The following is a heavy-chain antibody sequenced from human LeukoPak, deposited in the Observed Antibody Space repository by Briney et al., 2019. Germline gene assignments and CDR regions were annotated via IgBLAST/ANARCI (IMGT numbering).Heavy chain of an antibody. V-gene: IGHV4-59*01. J-gene: IGHJ3*01. CDR1: AGSISSYY. CDR2: IYYSGNT. Sequence: SETLSLACIVAAGSISSYYWSWIRQPPGKGLEWIGYIYYSGNTYYNPSLKSRVTISVDTSKNQFSLKVNSVTAADTAVYYCARTKPLDPFDFWGQGTLVTVSS. CDR3: ARTKPLDPFDF.